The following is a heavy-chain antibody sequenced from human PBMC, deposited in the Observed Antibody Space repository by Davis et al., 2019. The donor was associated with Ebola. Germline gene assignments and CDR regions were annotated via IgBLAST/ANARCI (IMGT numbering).Heavy chain of an antibody. Sequence: GESLKISCAASGFSFSSYWMSWVRQAPGKGLEWVGQIKQDGSEKYYVDSVKGRFTISRDNAKNSLFLQMNSLRVEDTAVYYCAILGVRHSEDYWGQGTQVTVSS. J-gene: IGHJ4*02. CDR1: GFSFSSYW. D-gene: IGHD3-10*01. CDR2: IKQDGSEK. V-gene: IGHV3-7*03. CDR3: AILGVRHSEDY.